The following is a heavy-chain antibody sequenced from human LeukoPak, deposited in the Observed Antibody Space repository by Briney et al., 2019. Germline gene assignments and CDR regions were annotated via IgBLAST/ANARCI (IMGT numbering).Heavy chain of an antibody. Sequence: ASVKVSCKASGYTFTGYYMHWVRQAPGQGLEWMGRINPNSGGTNYAQKFQGRVTMTRDTSISTAYMELSRLRSDDTAVYYCARAKYCSSTSCYGNWFDSWGQGTLVTVSS. V-gene: IGHV1-2*06. D-gene: IGHD2-2*01. J-gene: IGHJ5*01. CDR1: GYTFTGYY. CDR3: ARAKYCSSTSCYGNWFDS. CDR2: INPNSGGT.